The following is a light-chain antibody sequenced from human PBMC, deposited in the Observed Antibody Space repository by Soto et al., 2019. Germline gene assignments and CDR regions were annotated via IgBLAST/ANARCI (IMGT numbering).Light chain of an antibody. CDR2: DDD. J-gene: IGLJ2*01. CDR1: NIGSKS. Sequence: SYELTQTPSVSVAPGQTAMITCAGNNIGSKSVHWYQQKPGQAPVLVVHDDDDRPSGIPERFSGSKSGDMATLTINRVEAGDEADYYCQVWDGSSEPVVFGGGTKLTVL. CDR3: QVWDGSSEPVV. V-gene: IGLV3-21*02.